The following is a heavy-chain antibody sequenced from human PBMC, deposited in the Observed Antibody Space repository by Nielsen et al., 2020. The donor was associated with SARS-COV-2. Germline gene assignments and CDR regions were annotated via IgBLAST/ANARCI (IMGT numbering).Heavy chain of an antibody. CDR1: GYTFISFY. J-gene: IGHJ3*02. CDR3: ARSAHNYRDSTWHLAAFDI. D-gene: IGHD1-1*01. V-gene: IGHV1-46*01. CDR2: ISPSGGGT. Sequence: ASVKVSCKTSGYTFISFYILWVRQAPGQGLESMGIISPSGGGTTYAQNFQGRVTMTRDTSMSTVYMELSSLRSDDSAVYYCARSAHNYRDSTWHLAAFDIWGQGTMVTVSS.